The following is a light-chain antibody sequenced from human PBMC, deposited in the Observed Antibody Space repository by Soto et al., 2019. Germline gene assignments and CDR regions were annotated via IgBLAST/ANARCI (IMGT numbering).Light chain of an antibody. CDR3: QQYNNLIT. J-gene: IGKJ5*01. CDR2: GAS. Sequence: EIVLTQSPGTLSLSPGERATLSCRASQSVISTYLAWYQQKPGQAPRLLIYGASSRATGIPDRFSGSGSGTDFTLTISGLQSEDFAVYYCQQYNNLITFGQGTRLEIK. V-gene: IGKV3-20*01. CDR1: QSVISTY.